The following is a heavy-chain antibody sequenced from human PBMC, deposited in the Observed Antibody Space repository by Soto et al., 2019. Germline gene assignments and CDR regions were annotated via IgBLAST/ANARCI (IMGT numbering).Heavy chain of an antibody. CDR3: AKSLGPSGLTTYYFDY. CDR1: GLTFSRYA. CDR2: INPSGDIT. Sequence: EEQLLESGGGLVQPGGSLRLSCAASGLTFSRYAMSWVRQAPGKGLEWVSIINPSGDITYYGDSVKGRFTSSRDNSKNTLSLQMNRLRAEDTAVYYCAKSLGPSGLTTYYFDYRGQGTLVTVSS. V-gene: IGHV3-23*01. J-gene: IGHJ4*02. D-gene: IGHD4-17*01.